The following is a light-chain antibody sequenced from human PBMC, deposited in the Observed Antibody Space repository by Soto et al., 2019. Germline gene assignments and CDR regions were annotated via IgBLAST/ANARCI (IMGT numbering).Light chain of an antibody. CDR3: HKYNCGAPT. Sequence: DIQVTQSPSSLSASVGDRVTITCRASQGISNHLAWYQQKPGKVPKLLIYTATNLQSGVPSRISGSVCEPDFTLTISSLQPEDVATFYFHKYNCGAPTFGGGTKVEIK. CDR2: TAT. V-gene: IGKV1-27*01. J-gene: IGKJ4*01. CDR1: QGISNH.